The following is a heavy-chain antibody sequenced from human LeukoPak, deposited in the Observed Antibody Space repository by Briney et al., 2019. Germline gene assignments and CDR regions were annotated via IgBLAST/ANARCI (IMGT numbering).Heavy chain of an antibody. CDR2: INHSGST. D-gene: IGHD3-16*02. J-gene: IGHJ4*02. CDR3: ARGTRHYVWGSYRGYYFDY. V-gene: IGHV4-34*01. Sequence: NPSETLSLTCAVYGGSFSGYYWSWIRQPPGKGLEWIGEINHSGSTNYNPSLKSRVTISVDTSKNQFSLKLSSVTAADTAVYYCARGTRHYVWGSYRGYYFDYWGQGTLVTVSS. CDR1: GGSFSGYY.